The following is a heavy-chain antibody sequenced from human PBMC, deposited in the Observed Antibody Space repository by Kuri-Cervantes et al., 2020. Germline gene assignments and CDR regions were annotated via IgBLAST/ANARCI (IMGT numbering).Heavy chain of an antibody. CDR1: GSSISNYY. V-gene: IGHV4-4*07. CDR3: ARREYYGSGSFP. CDR2: IYTSGST. J-gene: IGHJ5*02. D-gene: IGHD3-10*01. Sequence: SETLSLTCTVSGSSISNYYWSWIRQPAGKGLEWIGRIYTSGSTNYNPSLKSRVTISVDKSKNQFSLRLISVTAADTAVYYCARREYYGSGSFPWGQGTLVTVSS.